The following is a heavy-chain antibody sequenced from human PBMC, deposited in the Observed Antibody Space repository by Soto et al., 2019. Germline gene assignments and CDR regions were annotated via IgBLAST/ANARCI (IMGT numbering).Heavy chain of an antibody. CDR2: ISSDGKSE. Sequence: QVQLVESGGGVVQPGRSLRLSCAASGFTFSTYGMHWVRQPPGKGLEWVAVISSDGKSEHYADTVKGRFSISRDNSKNTLALQMNSLRVEEPAVYYCAKTITTYSGDSRGRGALVDYWGQGTLVTVSS. CDR3: AKTITTYSGDSRGRGALVDY. J-gene: IGHJ4*02. V-gene: IGHV3-30*18. D-gene: IGHD3-22*01. CDR1: GFTFSTYG.